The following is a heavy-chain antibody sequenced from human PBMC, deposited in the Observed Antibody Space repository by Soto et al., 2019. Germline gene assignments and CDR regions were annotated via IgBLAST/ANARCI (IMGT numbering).Heavy chain of an antibody. J-gene: IGHJ4*02. CDR3: ARDKITGLFEY. V-gene: IGHV4-30-4*01. CDR1: GGSISSYDYY. CDR2: INHSGST. D-gene: IGHD2-8*02. Sequence: PSETLSLTCTVSGGSISSYDYYWSWIRQPPGKGLECIGYINHSGSTNYNPSLKSRVTISVDTSKNQFSLKLTSVTAADTAVYYCARDKITGLFEYWGQGTLVTVSS.